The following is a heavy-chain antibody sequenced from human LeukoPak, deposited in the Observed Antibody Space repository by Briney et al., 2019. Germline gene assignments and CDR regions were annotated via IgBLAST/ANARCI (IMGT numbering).Heavy chain of an antibody. Sequence: PSETLSLTCTVSGGSISSGSYYWSWIRQPAGKGLEWIGRIYTSGSTNYNPSLKSRVTISVDTSKNQFSLKLSSVTAADTAVYYCAREPFCSSTSCPIPYYYYYMDVWGKGTTVTVSS. CDR2: IYTSGST. D-gene: IGHD2-2*01. V-gene: IGHV4-61*02. CDR1: GGSISSGSYY. CDR3: AREPFCSSTSCPIPYYYYYMDV. J-gene: IGHJ6*03.